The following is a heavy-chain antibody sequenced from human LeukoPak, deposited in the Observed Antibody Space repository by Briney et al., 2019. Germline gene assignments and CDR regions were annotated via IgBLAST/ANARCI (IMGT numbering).Heavy chain of an antibody. CDR3: ARDQSAAMGFYYYGMDV. D-gene: IGHD2-2*01. CDR1: GGTFSSYA. Sequence: ASVKVSCKASGGTFSSYAISWVRQAPGQGLEWMGGIIPIFGTANYAQKFQGRVTITTDESTSTAYMELSSLRSEDTAVYYCARDQSAAMGFYYYGMDVWGQGTTVTVSS. J-gene: IGHJ6*02. CDR2: IIPIFGTA. V-gene: IGHV1-69*05.